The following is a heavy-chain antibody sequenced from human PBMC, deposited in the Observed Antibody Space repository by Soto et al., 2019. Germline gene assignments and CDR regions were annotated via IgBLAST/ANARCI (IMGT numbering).Heavy chain of an antibody. J-gene: IGHJ4*02. CDR1: GVTFSTYT. V-gene: IGHV3-23*01. D-gene: IGHD2-15*01. CDR3: TKGPFGSAGNY. CDR2: ISGSGDT. Sequence: GGSLRLSCAASGVTFSTYTMSWVRQAPGKGLDWVSSISGSGDTYYSDSVEGRFTISRDNSKSMVYLQMNSLRAEDTAVFYCTKGPFGSAGNYWGQGTLVTVSS.